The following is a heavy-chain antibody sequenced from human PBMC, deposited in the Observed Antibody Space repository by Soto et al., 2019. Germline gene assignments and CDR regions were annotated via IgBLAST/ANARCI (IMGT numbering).Heavy chain of an antibody. D-gene: IGHD4-17*01. Sequence: HVQLVESGGGLVKPGGSLRLSCAASGFTLSDYYMSWIRQAPGKGLEWVSYISSSGSTIYYADSVKGRFTISRDNAKNSLYLQMNSLRAEDTAVYYCASTFSTVTINWYFDLWGRGTLVTVSS. J-gene: IGHJ2*01. CDR2: ISSSGSTI. CDR1: GFTLSDYY. CDR3: ASTFSTVTINWYFDL. V-gene: IGHV3-11*01.